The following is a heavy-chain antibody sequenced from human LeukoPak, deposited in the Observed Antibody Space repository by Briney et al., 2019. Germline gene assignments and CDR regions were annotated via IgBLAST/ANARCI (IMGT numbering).Heavy chain of an antibody. CDR3: ARVVGGNRWYQLPKGLGY. Sequence: ASVKVSCKASGYTFTSYDINWVRQATGQGLEWMGWMNPNSGNTGYAQKFQGRVTITRNTSISTAYMELSSLRSEDTAVYYCARVVGGNRWYQLPKGLGYWGQGTLVTVSS. CDR1: GYTFTSYD. D-gene: IGHD2-2*01. J-gene: IGHJ4*02. V-gene: IGHV1-8*03. CDR2: MNPNSGNT.